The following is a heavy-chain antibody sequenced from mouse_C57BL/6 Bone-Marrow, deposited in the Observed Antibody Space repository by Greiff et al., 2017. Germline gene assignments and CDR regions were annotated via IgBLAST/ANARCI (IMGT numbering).Heavy chain of an antibody. J-gene: IGHJ1*03. V-gene: IGHV5-9-1*02. CDR1: GFTFSSYA. CDR2: ISSGGDYI. Sequence: EVKLMESGEGLVKPGGSLKLSCAASGFTFSSYAMSWVRQTPEKRLEWVAYISSGGDYIYYADTVKGRFTISRDNARNTLYLQMSSLKSEDTAMYYCTRSPFITTVVGYFDVWGTGTTVTVSS. D-gene: IGHD1-1*01. CDR3: TRSPFITTVVGYFDV.